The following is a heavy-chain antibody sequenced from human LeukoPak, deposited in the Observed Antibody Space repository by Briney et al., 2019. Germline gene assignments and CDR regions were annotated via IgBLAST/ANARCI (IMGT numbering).Heavy chain of an antibody. V-gene: IGHV1-46*01. Sequence: GASVKVSCNASGYTFTSYHMHWVRQAPGQGLEWMGIINHSGGSTSYAQKFEGIVTMTRDMSTSTVYMELSSLRSEDTAVYYCEREMDAFDIWGQGTMVSVSS. CDR1: GYTFTSYH. CDR2: INHSGGST. D-gene: IGHD3/OR15-3a*01. CDR3: EREMDAFDI. J-gene: IGHJ3*02.